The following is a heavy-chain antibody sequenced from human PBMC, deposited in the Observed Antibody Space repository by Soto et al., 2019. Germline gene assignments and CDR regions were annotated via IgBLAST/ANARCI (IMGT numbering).Heavy chain of an antibody. CDR3: ARVAVAGTFDY. Sequence: PGGSLRLSCAASGFAFGNYGIHWVRQAPGKGLEWVAVIWSDGSSKYYGDSVKGRFTISRDNSKNTVYLQMNSLRAEDTAVYYCARVAVAGTFDYWGQGTLVTVSS. CDR2: IWSDGSSK. CDR1: GFAFGNYG. V-gene: IGHV3-33*01. J-gene: IGHJ4*02. D-gene: IGHD6-19*01.